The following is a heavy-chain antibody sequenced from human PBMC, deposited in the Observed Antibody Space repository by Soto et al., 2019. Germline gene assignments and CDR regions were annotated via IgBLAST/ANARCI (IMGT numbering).Heavy chain of an antibody. V-gene: IGHV3-48*01. CDR1: GFTFGGYS. D-gene: IGHD3-9*01. J-gene: IGHJ6*03. CDR2: ISSSSSTI. Sequence: GGSMRLSCAASGFTFGGYSMNWVRQAPGKGLEWVSYISSSSSTIYYADSVKGRFTISRDNAKNSLYLQMNSLRAEDTAVYYCARGELVQGYFDWLPVFAVNYVDVWGKGTTVTVSS. CDR3: ARGELVQGYFDWLPVFAVNYVDV.